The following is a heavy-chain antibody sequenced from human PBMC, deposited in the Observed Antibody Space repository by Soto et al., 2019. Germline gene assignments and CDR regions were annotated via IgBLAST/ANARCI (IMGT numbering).Heavy chain of an antibody. CDR2: IYYSGST. CDR3: ARSSNQLLSVRYDY. J-gene: IGHJ4*02. CDR1: GGSISSYY. D-gene: IGHD2-2*01. Sequence: SETLSLTCTVSGGSISSYYWSWIRQPPGKGLEWIGYIYYSGSTNYNPSLKSRVTISVDTSKNQFSLKLSSVTAADTAVYYCARSSNQLLSVRYDYWDQGTLVTVSS. V-gene: IGHV4-59*01.